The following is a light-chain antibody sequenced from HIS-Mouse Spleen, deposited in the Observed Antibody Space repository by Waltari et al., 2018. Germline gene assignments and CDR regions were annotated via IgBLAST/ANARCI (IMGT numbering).Light chain of an antibody. Sequence: QSALTQPASVSGSPGQSITISCTGTSSDVGGYNYVSWYQQHPGKAPKLMIYDVSNRPSGVSIRVAGSKSGNTASLTISGLQAEDEADYYCSSYTSSSTLVVFGGGTKLTVL. CDR2: DVS. CDR1: SSDVGGYNY. V-gene: IGLV2-14*03. CDR3: SSYTSSSTLVV. J-gene: IGLJ2*01.